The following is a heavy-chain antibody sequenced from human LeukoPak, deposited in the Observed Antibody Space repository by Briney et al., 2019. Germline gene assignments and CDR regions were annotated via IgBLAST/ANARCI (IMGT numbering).Heavy chain of an antibody. J-gene: IGHJ5*02. Sequence: ASVKVSCKASGYTFTSYDINWVRQAPGQGLEWMGWMNPNSGNTGYAQKFQGRVTMTRNTSISTAYMELSSLRSEDTAVYYCARSNLLIKGFDPWGQGTLVTVSS. V-gene: IGHV1-8*01. CDR2: MNPNSGNT. CDR1: GYTFTSYD. CDR3: ARSNLLIKGFDP. D-gene: IGHD3-16*01.